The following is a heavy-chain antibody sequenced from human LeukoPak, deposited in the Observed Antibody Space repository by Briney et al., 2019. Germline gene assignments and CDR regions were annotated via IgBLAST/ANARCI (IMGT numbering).Heavy chain of an antibody. V-gene: IGHV4-61*05. D-gene: IGHD6-19*01. Sequence: SETLSLTCTVSGGSISSSSYYWGWIRQPPGKGLEWIGYIYYSGSTNYNPSPKSRVTISVDTSKNQFSLKLSSVTAADTAVYYCARGYSSGWYYFDYWGQGTLVTVSS. CDR1: GGSISSSSYY. CDR2: IYYSGST. CDR3: ARGYSSGWYYFDY. J-gene: IGHJ4*02.